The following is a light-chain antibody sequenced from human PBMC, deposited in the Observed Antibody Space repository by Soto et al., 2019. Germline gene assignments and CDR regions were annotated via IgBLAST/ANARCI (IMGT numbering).Light chain of an antibody. Sequence: VLTQSPGTLSLSPGERATLSCRASQSVSSSYLAWYQQKPGQAPRLLIYGASSRATGIPDRFSGSGSGTDFTLTISRLEPEDFAVYYCQQYGRSPWTFGQGTKVDIK. V-gene: IGKV3-20*01. CDR2: GAS. CDR3: QQYGRSPWT. J-gene: IGKJ1*01. CDR1: QSVSSSY.